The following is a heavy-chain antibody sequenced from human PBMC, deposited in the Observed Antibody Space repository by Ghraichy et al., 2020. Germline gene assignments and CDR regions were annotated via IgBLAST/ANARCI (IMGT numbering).Heavy chain of an antibody. CDR2: ISSSSSYI. J-gene: IGHJ6*02. CDR3: AREGTDAMVLIGNRNYYYYGMDV. D-gene: IGHD4/OR15-4a*01. Sequence: GGSLRLSCAASGFTFSSYSMNWVRQAPGKGLEWVSSISSSSSYIYYADSVKGRFTISRDNAKNSLYLQMNSLRAEDTAVYYCAREGTDAMVLIGNRNYYYYGMDVWGQGTTVTVSS. V-gene: IGHV3-21*01. CDR1: GFTFSSYS.